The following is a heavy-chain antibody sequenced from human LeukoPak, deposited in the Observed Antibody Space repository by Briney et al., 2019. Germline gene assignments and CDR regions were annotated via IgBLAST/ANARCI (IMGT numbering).Heavy chain of an antibody. CDR1: GFTFSSYA. CDR2: ISGSGGST. J-gene: IGHJ4*02. D-gene: IGHD5-18*01. Sequence: PGGSLRFSCAASGFTFSSYAMSWVRQAPGKGLEWVSAISGSGGSTYYADSVKGRFTISRDNSKNTLYLQMNSLRAEDTAVYYCAKGYSYGYGLNRYFDYWGQGTLVTVSS. V-gene: IGHV3-23*01. CDR3: AKGYSYGYGLNRYFDY.